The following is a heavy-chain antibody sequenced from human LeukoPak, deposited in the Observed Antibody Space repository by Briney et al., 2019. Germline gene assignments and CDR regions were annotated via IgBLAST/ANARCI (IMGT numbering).Heavy chain of an antibody. CDR1: GLTFSNYS. CDR3: ARDVAVTGFDY. V-gene: IGHV3-21*01. CDR2: ISSSSSYI. D-gene: IGHD6-19*01. Sequence: PGGSLRLSCPASGLTFSNYSMNWVRQPPGKGLEWVSSISSSSSYIYYADSVKGRFTISRHNAKNSLYLQMNSLRAEDTAVYYCARDVAVTGFDYWGQGTLVTVSS. J-gene: IGHJ4*02.